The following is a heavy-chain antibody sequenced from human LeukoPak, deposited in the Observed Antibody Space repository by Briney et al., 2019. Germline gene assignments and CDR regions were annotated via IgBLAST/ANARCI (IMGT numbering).Heavy chain of an antibody. J-gene: IGHJ4*02. CDR1: GGSISSGGYY. CDR3: ARHDYDSSGPWDY. D-gene: IGHD3-22*01. Sequence: PSETLSLTCTVSGGSISSGGYYWSWIRQPAGKGLEWIGRIYTSGSTNYNPSLKSRVTISVDTSKNQFSLKLSSVTAADTAVYYCARHDYDSSGPWDYWGQGTLVTVSS. V-gene: IGHV4-61*02. CDR2: IYTSGST.